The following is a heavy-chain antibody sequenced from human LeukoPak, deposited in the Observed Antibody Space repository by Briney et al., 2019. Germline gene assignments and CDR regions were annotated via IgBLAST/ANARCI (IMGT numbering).Heavy chain of an antibody. CDR3: ASFPGLIPS. D-gene: IGHD2-2*02. Sequence: GGSLRLSCAASGFTFSSYEMNWVRQAPGKGLEWVSYISRSGSTRYYADSVKGRFTISRDNAKNSLFLQMNSLRAEDTAVYYCASFPGLIPSWGQGTLVTVSS. J-gene: IGHJ5*02. V-gene: IGHV3-48*03. CDR2: ISRSGSTR. CDR1: GFTFSSYE.